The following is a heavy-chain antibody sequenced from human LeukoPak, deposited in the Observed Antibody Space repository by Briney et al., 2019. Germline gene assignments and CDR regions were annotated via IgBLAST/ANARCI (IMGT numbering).Heavy chain of an antibody. D-gene: IGHD6-19*01. J-gene: IGHJ4*02. CDR3: ARFFSSGWYDY. CDR1: GYTFTGYY. Sequence: ASVKVSCKASGYTFTGYYMHWVRQAPGQGLEWVGWINPNSGGTNYAQKFQGRLTMTRDTSISTAYMELSRLRSDDTAVYYCARFFSSGWYDYWGQGTLVTVSS. V-gene: IGHV1-2*02. CDR2: INPNSGGT.